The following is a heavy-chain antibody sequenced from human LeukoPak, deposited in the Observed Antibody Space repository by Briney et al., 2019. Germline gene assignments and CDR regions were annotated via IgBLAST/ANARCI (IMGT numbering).Heavy chain of an antibody. J-gene: IGHJ4*02. V-gene: IGHV3-23*01. CDR3: AKDVGYCSSTTCYKPFDY. CDR2: FSGISGST. CDR1: GFTFSNYA. D-gene: IGHD2-2*02. Sequence: GGSLRLSCAASGFTFSNYAMSWVRQAPGKGLEWVSSFSGISGSTYYADSVKGRFIISRDNSKNTLYLQMNSLRAEDTAVYYCAKDVGYCSSTTCYKPFDYWGQGTLVTVSS.